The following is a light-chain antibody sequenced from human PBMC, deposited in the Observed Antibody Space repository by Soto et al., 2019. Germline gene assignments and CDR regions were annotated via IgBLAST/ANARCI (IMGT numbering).Light chain of an antibody. V-gene: IGKV1-5*01. J-gene: IGKJ2*01. CDR2: DAS. CDR1: QSISKW. Sequence: DIQMTQSPSTLSASVGDRVTITCRASQSISKWLAWYQQKPGKAPNLLIYDASRLKTGVPSTFSGSGSGTEFTLSIRSLQPADFATYYYQQYNSYSPYTFGQGTKLEIK. CDR3: QQYNSYSPYT.